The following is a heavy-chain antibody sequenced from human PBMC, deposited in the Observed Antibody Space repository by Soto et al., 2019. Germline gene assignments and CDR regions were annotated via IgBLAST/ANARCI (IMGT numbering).Heavy chain of an antibody. CDR3: SHSYSYYYGDY. D-gene: IGHD3-10*01. CDR1: GFSLSTSGVG. Sequence: QITLKESGPTLVKPTQTLTLTCTFSGFSLSTSGVGVGWIRQPPGKALEWLALIYWDDDKRYSPSLKSRLTITKDNSKTQVVLTMTNMDPVDTATDYCSHSYSYYYGDYWGQGTLVTVSS. CDR2: IYWDDDK. V-gene: IGHV2-5*02. J-gene: IGHJ4*02.